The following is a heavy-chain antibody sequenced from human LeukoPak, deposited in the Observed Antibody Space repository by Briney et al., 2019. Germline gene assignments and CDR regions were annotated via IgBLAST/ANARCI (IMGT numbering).Heavy chain of an antibody. CDR1: GYSISSGYY. V-gene: IGHV4-38-2*02. CDR2: IYHSGNT. D-gene: IGHD4-23*01. J-gene: IGHJ5*02. CDR3: ARDFYGGNVYNWFDP. Sequence: SETLSLTCTVSGYSISSGYYWGWIRQPPGKGLEWIGSIYHSGNTYYNPSLKSRVTISVDTAKNQFSLKLSSVSAEDAAVYYCARDFYGGNVYNWFDPWGQGTLVTVSS.